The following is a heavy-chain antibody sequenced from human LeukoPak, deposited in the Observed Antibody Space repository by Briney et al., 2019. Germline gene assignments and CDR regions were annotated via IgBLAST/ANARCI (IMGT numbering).Heavy chain of an antibody. D-gene: IGHD3-10*01. CDR3: ARMYYYGSGSYGGRFDP. CDR2: IYYSGST. CDR1: GGSISSYY. J-gene: IGHJ5*02. Sequence: PSETLSLTCTVSGGSISSYYWSWIRQPPGKGLEWIGYIYYSGSTNYNPSLKGRVTISVDTSKNQFSLKLSSVTAADTAVYYCARMYYYGSGSYGGRFDPWGQGTLVTVSS. V-gene: IGHV4-59*01.